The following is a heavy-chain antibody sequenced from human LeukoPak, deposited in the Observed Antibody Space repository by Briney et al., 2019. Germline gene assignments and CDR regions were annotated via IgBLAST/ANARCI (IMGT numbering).Heavy chain of an antibody. J-gene: IGHJ4*02. CDR2: MIPILRIA. V-gene: IGHV1-69*04. D-gene: IGHD3-10*01. CDR3: ARRIPYGSGSYTLDASFDH. CDR1: GGTFSSFA. Sequence: EAAVNVSCMDTGGTFSSFALSWVRPAPWQGREWMGRMIPILRIANYAQKFQGRVAITADKYTTTAYMELSSLRSDHTPVSYCARRIPYGSGSYTLDASFDHWGQGTLVTVSS.